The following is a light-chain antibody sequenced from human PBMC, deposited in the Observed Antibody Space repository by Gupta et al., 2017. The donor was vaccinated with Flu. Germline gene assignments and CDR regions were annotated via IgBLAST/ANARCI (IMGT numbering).Light chain of an antibody. Sequence: EIVMTQSPATLSVSPGERATLSCRASQSVGSNLAWYQQKPGQAPRLLIYGASTRATSIPATFSGSGSGTEFTLTISSLQSEDFAVYYCQQYDNWPPYTFGQGTXLEIK. CDR1: QSVGSN. CDR2: GAS. J-gene: IGKJ2*01. CDR3: QQYDNWPPYT. V-gene: IGKV3-15*01.